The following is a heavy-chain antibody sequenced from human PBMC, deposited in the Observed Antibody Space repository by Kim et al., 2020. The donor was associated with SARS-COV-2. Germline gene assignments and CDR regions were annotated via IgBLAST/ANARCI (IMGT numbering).Heavy chain of an antibody. CDR3: ARDLMVRGPSYYYYYGMDV. D-gene: IGHD3-10*01. J-gene: IGHJ6*02. CDR1: GFTFSSYS. CDR2: ISSSSSYI. Sequence: GGSLRLSCAASGFTFSSYSMNWVRQAPGKGLEWVSSISSSSSYIYYADSVKGRFTISRDNAKNSLYLQMNSLRAEDTAVYYCARDLMVRGPSYYYYYGMDVWGQGTTVTVSS. V-gene: IGHV3-21*01.